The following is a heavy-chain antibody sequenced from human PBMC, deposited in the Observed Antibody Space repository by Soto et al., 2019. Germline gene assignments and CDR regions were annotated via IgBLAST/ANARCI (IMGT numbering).Heavy chain of an antibody. CDR1: GFTFSTYA. CDR3: AGRYCTNGVCYTNYYYYIDV. CDR2: ITTSGGNT. D-gene: IGHD2-8*01. V-gene: IGHV3-23*01. J-gene: IGHJ6*03. Sequence: EVQLLESGGGLVQPGGSPRLSCAASGFTFSTYAMSWVRQAPGKGLEWVSTITTSGGNTYYADSVQGRFTTSRDNSKNTLYLQMNSLRAEDTAVYYCAGRYCTNGVCYTNYYYYIDVWGKGTTVTVSS.